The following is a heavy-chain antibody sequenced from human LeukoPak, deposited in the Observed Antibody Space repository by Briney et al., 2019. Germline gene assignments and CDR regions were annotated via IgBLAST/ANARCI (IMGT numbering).Heavy chain of an antibody. D-gene: IGHD6-13*01. V-gene: IGHV3-48*03. CDR1: GFTFSSYE. CDR2: MSSRGSII. CDR3: ARGAAGGMYNWFDP. Sequence: GGSLRLSCAASGFTFSSYEMNWVRQAPGKGLEWVSYMSSRGSIIFYADSVKGRFTISRDNAKNSLYLQMDSLRVEDTAVYYYARGAAGGMYNWFDPWGQGTLVTVSS. J-gene: IGHJ5*02.